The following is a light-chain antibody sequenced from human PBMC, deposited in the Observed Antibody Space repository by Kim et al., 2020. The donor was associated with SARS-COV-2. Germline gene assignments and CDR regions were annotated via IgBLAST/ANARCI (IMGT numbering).Light chain of an antibody. CDR3: QQSHDWPPLT. Sequence: SPVERATLSGRPSQTINNKLGWYQQKPGQAPRLLIYDATTRATGVPARFMGSGSETDFTLTISSLQSEDFAVYYCQQSHDWPPLTFGQGTKVDIK. J-gene: IGKJ1*01. CDR2: DAT. V-gene: IGKV3-15*01. CDR1: QTINNK.